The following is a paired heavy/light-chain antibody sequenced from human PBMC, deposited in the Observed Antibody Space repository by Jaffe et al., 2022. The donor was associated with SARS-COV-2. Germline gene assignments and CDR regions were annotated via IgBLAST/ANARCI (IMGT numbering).Light chain of an antibody. CDR1: SSDVGGYNY. J-gene: IGLJ2*01. CDR2: DVS. Sequence: QSALTQPRSVSGSPGQSVTISCTGTSSDVGGYNYVSWYQQHPGKAPKLMIYDVSKRPSGVPDRFSGSKSGNTASLTISGLQAEDEADYYCCSYAGSYTPHVVFGGGTKLTVL. CDR3: CSYAGSYTPHVV. V-gene: IGLV2-11*01.
Heavy chain of an antibody. Sequence: QVQLVQSGAEVKKPGASVKVSCKASGYTFTSYAMHWVRQAPGQRLEWMGWINAGNGNTKYSQKFQGRVTITRDTSASTAYMELSSLRSEDTAVYYCASEPRAYYDILTGPRRGAFDIWGQGTMVTVSS. CDR1: GYTFTSYA. J-gene: IGHJ3*02. V-gene: IGHV1-3*01. D-gene: IGHD3-9*01. CDR3: ASEPRAYYDILTGPRRGAFDI. CDR2: INAGNGNT.